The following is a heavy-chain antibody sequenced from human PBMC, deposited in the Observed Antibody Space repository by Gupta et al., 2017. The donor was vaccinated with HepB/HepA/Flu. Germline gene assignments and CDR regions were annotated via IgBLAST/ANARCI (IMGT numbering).Heavy chain of an antibody. Sequence: QVQLQESGPGLVKPSQTLSLTCTVSGGSISIGDHYWSWIRQSPEKGLQWIGYVYRNGITHDNPSLGTRVTVSLDMSNNSFYLRLTYMTPADTAVYYGTRWAHLGFQDYWGQGALVTVSS. CDR3: TRWAHLGFQDY. D-gene: IGHD3-10*01. V-gene: IGHV4-30-4*01. J-gene: IGHJ4*02. CDR2: VYRNGIT. CDR1: GGSISIGDHY.